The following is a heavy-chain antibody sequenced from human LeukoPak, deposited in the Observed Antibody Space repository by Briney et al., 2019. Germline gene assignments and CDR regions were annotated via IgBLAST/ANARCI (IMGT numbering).Heavy chain of an antibody. CDR2: ISNYGSTK. J-gene: IGHJ3*02. V-gene: IGHV3-48*03. CDR3: ARAGGNLFTDAFDI. Sequence: GGSLRLSCVASGFIFNRYEMNWVRQAPGKGLEWVSYISNYGSTKKYADSVKGRLTISRDNARNSLHLQMNSLRAEDTAVYYCARAGGNLFTDAFDIWGQGTMVIVSS. CDR1: GFIFNRYE. D-gene: IGHD3-16*01.